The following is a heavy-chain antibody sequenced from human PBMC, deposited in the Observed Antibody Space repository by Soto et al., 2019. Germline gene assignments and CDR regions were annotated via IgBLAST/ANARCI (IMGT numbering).Heavy chain of an antibody. CDR1: GGSISSSSYY. V-gene: IGHV4-39*01. CDR3: ARLRGGSRGWSGYYYGMDV. CDR2: IYYSGST. D-gene: IGHD2-15*01. Sequence: PSETLSLTCTVSGGSISSSSYYWGWIRQPPGKGLEWIGSIYYSGSTYYNPSLKSRVIISVDTSKNQFSLKLSSVTAADTAVYYCARLRGGSRGWSGYYYGMDVWGQGTTVT. J-gene: IGHJ6*02.